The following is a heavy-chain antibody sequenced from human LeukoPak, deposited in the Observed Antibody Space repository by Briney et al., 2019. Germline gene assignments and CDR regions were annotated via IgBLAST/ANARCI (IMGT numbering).Heavy chain of an antibody. CDR1: GYTFTGYY. CDR2: INPNSGGT. CDR3: ARDAWWAGYKYSPFDY. V-gene: IGHV1-2*02. J-gene: IGHJ4*02. Sequence: ASVKVSCKASGYTFTGYYMHWVRQAPGQGLEWMGWINPNSGGTNYAQKFQGRVTMTRDTSISTAYMELSRLRSDDTAVYYCARDAWWAGYKYSPFDYWGQGTLVTVSS. D-gene: IGHD5-24*01.